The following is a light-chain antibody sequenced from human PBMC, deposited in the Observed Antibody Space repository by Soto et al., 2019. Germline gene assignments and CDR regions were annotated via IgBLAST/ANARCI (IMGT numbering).Light chain of an antibody. CDR2: DVS. Sequence: QSVLTQPVSVSGSPGQSITMSCTGTSSDVGAYNYVYWYRQHPGKAPKLIIYDVSNRPSGVSNRFSGSKSGNTASLIISGLQAEDEADYDCTSYTSSSGYVFGTGTKVTVL. V-gene: IGLV2-14*01. J-gene: IGLJ1*01. CDR3: TSYTSSSGYV. CDR1: SSDVGAYNY.